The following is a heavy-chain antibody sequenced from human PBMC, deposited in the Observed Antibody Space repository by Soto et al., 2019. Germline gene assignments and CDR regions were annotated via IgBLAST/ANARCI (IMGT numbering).Heavy chain of an antibody. CDR2: ISGSGGST. CDR3: ANSLGGYSGYDESDAFDI. Sequence: EVQLLESGGGLVQPGGSLRLSCAASGFTFSSYAMSWVRQAPGKGLEWVSAISGSGGSTYYADCVKGRFTISRDNSKNTMYLQMNSLRAEDTAVYYCANSLGGYSGYDESDAFDIWGQGTMVTVSS. D-gene: IGHD5-12*01. CDR1: GFTFSSYA. J-gene: IGHJ3*02. V-gene: IGHV3-23*01.